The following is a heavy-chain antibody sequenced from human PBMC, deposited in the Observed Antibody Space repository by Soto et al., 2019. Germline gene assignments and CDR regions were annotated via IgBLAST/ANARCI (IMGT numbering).Heavy chain of an antibody. D-gene: IGHD3-3*01. CDR2: INPNSGGT. J-gene: IGHJ5*02. CDR1: GYTFTGYY. V-gene: IGHV1-2*02. Sequence: ASVKVSCKASGYTFTGYYMHWVRQAPGQGLEWMGWINPNSGGTNYAQKFQGRVTMTRDTSISTAYMELSRLRSDDTAVYYCERDLEGLDYDLWRGSGWFDPCGQGTLVTVSS. CDR3: ERDLEGLDYDLWRGSGWFDP.